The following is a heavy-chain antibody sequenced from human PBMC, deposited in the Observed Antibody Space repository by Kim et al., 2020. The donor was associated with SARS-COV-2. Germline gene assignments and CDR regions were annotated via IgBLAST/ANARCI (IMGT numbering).Heavy chain of an antibody. CDR2: ISDTGTT. J-gene: IGHJ4*02. CDR3: ARVSGYGDFDY. V-gene: IGHV4-61*01. Sequence: SETLSLTCTVSGGPVSSGRYIWTWIRQPPGKGLEWIAYISDTGTTNYNPSLQSRVTLSIDTSDNQFSLKLWSVTAADTAVYYCARVSGYGDFDYWGQGAL. CDR1: GGPVSSGRYI. D-gene: IGHD5-12*01.